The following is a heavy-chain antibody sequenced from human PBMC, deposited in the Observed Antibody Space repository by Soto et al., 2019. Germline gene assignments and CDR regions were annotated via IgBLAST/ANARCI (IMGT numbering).Heavy chain of an antibody. Sequence: QVQLVQSGAEVKKPGSSVKVSCKASGGTFSSYSISWVRQAPGQGLEWMGGSIPIFRTANYAQKFQGRVTITADESTSTVYMELSSLRSEDTAVYSGARGGQQRKASYYDEMDVWGQGTTVTVSS. CDR3: ARGGQQRKASYYDEMDV. D-gene: IGHD6-13*01. J-gene: IGHJ6*01. V-gene: IGHV1-69*01. CDR2: SIPIFRTA. CDR1: GGTFSSYS.